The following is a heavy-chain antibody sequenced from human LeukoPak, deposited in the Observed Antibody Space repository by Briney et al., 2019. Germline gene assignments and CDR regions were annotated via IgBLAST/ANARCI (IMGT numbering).Heavy chain of an antibody. Sequence: GGSLRLSCAASGFTFSNYNMNWVRQAPGKGLEWVSSISISSSYIYYAESVKGRFTISRDDAKNSLYLQMNSLRAEDTAVYSCAVGWGSGYYFDLWGRGTPVTVSS. D-gene: IGHD7-27*01. CDR3: AVGWGSGYYFDL. V-gene: IGHV3-21*01. CDR1: GFTFSNYN. CDR2: ISISSSYI. J-gene: IGHJ2*01.